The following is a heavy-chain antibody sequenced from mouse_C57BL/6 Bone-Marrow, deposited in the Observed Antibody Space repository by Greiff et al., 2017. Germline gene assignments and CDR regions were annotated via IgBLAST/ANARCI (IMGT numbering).Heavy chain of an antibody. CDR1: GYTFTDYY. V-gene: IGHV1-26*01. D-gene: IGHD1-1*01. CDR2: INPNNGGT. CDR3: ARFITTLYYYAMDD. Sequence: VQLQQSGPELVKPGASVKISCKASGYTFTDYYMNWVKQSHGKSLEWIGDINPNNGGTSYNQKFKGKATLTVDKSSSTAYMELRSLTSEDSAVYYCARFITTLYYYAMDDWGQGTSVTVSS. J-gene: IGHJ4*01.